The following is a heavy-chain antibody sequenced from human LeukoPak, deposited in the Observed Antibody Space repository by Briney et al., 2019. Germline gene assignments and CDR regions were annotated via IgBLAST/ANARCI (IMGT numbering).Heavy chain of an antibody. CDR1: GFTFSNYW. V-gene: IGHV3-74*01. J-gene: IGHJ4*02. CDR3: VLGKTDAYCGSTTCYTGPFDC. D-gene: IGHD2-2*02. CDR2: INKDGRAT. Sequence: GGSLRLSCAASGFTFSNYWMHWVRQAPGKGLVWVSRINKDGRATSYADSAKGRFTISRDNTKNTLFLHMNSLRVDDTAVYHCVLGKTDAYCGSTTCYTGPFDCWGQGAQVTVSS.